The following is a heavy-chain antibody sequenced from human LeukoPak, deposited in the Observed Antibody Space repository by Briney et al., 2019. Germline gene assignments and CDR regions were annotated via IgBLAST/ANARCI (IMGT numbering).Heavy chain of an antibody. J-gene: IGHJ4*02. D-gene: IGHD3-10*01. CDR1: GVSISSYY. Sequence: SETLSLTCTVSGVSISSYYWSWIRQPPGKGLEWIGYISYSGSTNYNPSLKSRVTISVDTPKSQFSLKLSSVTAADTAVYYCARDEGFGVYFDYWGQGTLVTVSS. CDR3: ARDEGFGVYFDY. V-gene: IGHV4-59*01. CDR2: ISYSGST.